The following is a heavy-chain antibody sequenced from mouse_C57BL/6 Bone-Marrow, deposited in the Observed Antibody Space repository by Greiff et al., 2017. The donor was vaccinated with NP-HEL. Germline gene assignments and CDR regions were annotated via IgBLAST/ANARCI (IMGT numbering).Heavy chain of an antibody. D-gene: IGHD2-12*01. Sequence: QVQLQQPGAELVKPGASVKLSCKASGYTFTSYWMHWVKQRPGRGLEWIGVIDPNGGGTNYNEKFKGKATLTVDKPSSTAYMQLSSLTSEDSAVYYCARQPFYSTRVYSDYWGQGTTLTVSS. V-gene: IGHV1-62-3*01. CDR1: GYTFTSYW. CDR3: ARQPFYSTRVYSDY. J-gene: IGHJ2*01. CDR2: IDPNGGGT.